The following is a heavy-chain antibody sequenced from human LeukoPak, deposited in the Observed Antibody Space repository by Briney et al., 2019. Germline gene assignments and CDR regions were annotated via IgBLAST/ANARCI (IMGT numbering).Heavy chain of an antibody. CDR1: GFTVSSNY. Sequence: QPGGSLRLSCAASGFTVSSNYMSWVRQAPGKGLEWVSVIYSGGSTYYADSVKGRFTISRDNSKNTLYLQMNSLRAEDTAVYYCAREGYCSSTSCLGDAFDIWGQGTMVTVSS. CDR3: AREGYCSSTSCLGDAFDI. V-gene: IGHV3-53*01. J-gene: IGHJ3*02. D-gene: IGHD2-2*01. CDR2: IYSGGST.